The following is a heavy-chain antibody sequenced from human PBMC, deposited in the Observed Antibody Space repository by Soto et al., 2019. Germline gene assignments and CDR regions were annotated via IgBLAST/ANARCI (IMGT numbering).Heavy chain of an antibody. CDR2: IYYSGST. CDR1: GGSISSGGYY. V-gene: IGHV4-31*03. D-gene: IGHD5-12*01. J-gene: IGHJ4*02. Sequence: KPSKTLSLTCTVSGGSISSGGYYWSWIRQHPGKGLEWIGYIYYSGSTYYNPSLKSRVTISVDTSKNQFSLKLSSVTAADTAVYYCARFPLSGYQFDYWGQGTLVTVSS. CDR3: ARFPLSGYQFDY.